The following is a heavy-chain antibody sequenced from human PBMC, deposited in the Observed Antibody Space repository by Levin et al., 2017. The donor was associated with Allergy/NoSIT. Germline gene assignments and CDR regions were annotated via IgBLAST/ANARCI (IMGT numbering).Heavy chain of an antibody. J-gene: IGHJ3*02. D-gene: IGHD3-10*01. V-gene: IGHV4-59*01. CDR3: AREDAGSGVDAFDI. Sequence: TLSLTCNVSGGSIRSSYWSWIRQPPGKGLEWIGYIYYSGSTNYNPSLRSRVTISIDTSKNHFSLKLSSVTAADTAVYYCAREDAGSGVDAFDIWGQGTMVTVSS. CDR1: GGSIRSSY. CDR2: IYYSGST.